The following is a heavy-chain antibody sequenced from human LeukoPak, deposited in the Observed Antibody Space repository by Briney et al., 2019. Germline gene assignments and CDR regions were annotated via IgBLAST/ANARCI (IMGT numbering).Heavy chain of an antibody. D-gene: IGHD2-21*01. J-gene: IGHJ6*03. V-gene: IGHV4-30-2*01. CDR1: GGSISSGGYY. CDR2: IYHSGST. CDR3: AGRDWYYMDV. Sequence: PSETLSLTCTVSGGSISSGGYYWSWIRQPPGKGLEWIGYIYHSGSTYYNPSLKSRVTISVDRSKNQFSLKLSSVTAADTAVYYCAGRDWYYMDVWGKGTTVTVSS.